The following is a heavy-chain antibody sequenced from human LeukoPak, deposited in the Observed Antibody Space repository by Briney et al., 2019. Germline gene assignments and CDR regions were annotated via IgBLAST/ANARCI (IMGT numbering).Heavy chain of an antibody. CDR1: GFTFSGST. D-gene: IGHD6-19*01. V-gene: IGHV3-73*01. CDR3: ANPGRYSSGWVFPPCFDY. J-gene: IGHJ4*02. CDR2: IRPKANNYAT. Sequence: GGSLRLSCAASGFTFSGSTVHWVRQASGRGLEWVGHIRPKANNYATAYAASVKGRFAISRDDSKNTAYLQLNSLRADDTAVYYCANPGRYSSGWVFPPCFDYWGQGTLVTVSS.